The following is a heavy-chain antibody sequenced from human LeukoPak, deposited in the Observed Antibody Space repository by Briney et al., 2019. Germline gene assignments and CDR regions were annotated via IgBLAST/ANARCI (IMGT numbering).Heavy chain of an antibody. J-gene: IGHJ4*02. CDR2: ISYTGST. V-gene: IGHV4-59*01. CDR3: ARLTTYSFDTNGYSAFDS. D-gene: IGHD3-22*01. Sequence: PSETLSLTCNVSGDSLGYYYWTWIRQPPGKGLEWIGYISYTGSTNYYPSLKSRVTISVDTSKNQFFLKLSSVTAADTALYFCARLTTYSFDTNGYSAFDSWGQGTLVTVSS. CDR1: GDSLGYYY.